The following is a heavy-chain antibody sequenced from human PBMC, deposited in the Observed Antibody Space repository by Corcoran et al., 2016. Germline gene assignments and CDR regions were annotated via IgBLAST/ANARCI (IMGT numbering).Heavy chain of an antibody. J-gene: IGHJ4*02. D-gene: IGHD3-22*01. Sequence: EVQLVESGGGLVKPGGSLRLSCAASGFTFSNAWMSWVRQAPGKGLEWVGRIKSKTDGGTTDYAAPVKGRFTISRDDSKNTLYLQMNSLKTEDTAVYYCTTDRWDSSGSDYFDYWGQGTLVTVSS. V-gene: IGHV3-15*01. CDR2: IKSKTDGGTT. CDR1: GFTFSNAW. CDR3: TTDRWDSSGSDYFDY.